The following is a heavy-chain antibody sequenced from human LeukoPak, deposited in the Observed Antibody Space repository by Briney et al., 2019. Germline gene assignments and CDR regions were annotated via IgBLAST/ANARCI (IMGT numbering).Heavy chain of an antibody. V-gene: IGHV1-69*04. CDR3: ARTCSSSSCYMVH. J-gene: IGHJ4*02. CDR1: GGTFSSYA. D-gene: IGHD2-2*02. CDR2: IIPILGIA. Sequence: GASVKVSCKASGGTFSSYAISWVRQAPGQGLEWMGRIIPILGIANYARKFQGRVTITADKSTSTAYMELRSLRSDDTALYYCARTCSSSSCYMVHWGQGTLVTVSS.